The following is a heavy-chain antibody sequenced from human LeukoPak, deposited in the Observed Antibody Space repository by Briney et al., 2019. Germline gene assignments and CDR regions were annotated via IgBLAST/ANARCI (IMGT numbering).Heavy chain of an antibody. CDR3: ATDIRYSSSWYAFDI. CDR1: GYTFTSYA. CDR2: INAGNGNT. D-gene: IGHD6-13*01. Sequence: GASVKVSCKASGYTFTSYAMHWVRQAPGQRLEWMGWINAGNGNTKYSQKFQGRVTMTEDTSTDTAYMELSSLRSEDTAVYYCATDIRYSSSWYAFDIWGQGTMVTVSS. J-gene: IGHJ3*02. V-gene: IGHV1-3*01.